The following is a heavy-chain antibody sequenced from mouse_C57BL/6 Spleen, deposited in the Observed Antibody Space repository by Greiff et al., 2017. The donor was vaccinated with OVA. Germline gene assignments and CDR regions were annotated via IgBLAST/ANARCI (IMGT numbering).Heavy chain of an antibody. V-gene: IGHV1-64*01. D-gene: IGHD1-1*02. CDR2: IHPNSGST. J-gene: IGHJ2*01. CDR1: GYTFTSYW. CDR3: ARVLWAYYFDY. Sequence: VQLQQPGAELVKPGASVKLSCKASGYTFTSYWMHWVKQRPGQGLEWIGMIHPNSGSTNYNEKFKSKATLTVDKSSSTAYMQLSSLTSEDSAVYFCARVLWAYYFDYWGQGTTLTVSS.